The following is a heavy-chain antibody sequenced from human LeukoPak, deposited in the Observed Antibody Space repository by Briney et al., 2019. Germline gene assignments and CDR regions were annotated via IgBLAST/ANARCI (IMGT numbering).Heavy chain of an antibody. J-gene: IGHJ5*02. D-gene: IGHD3-22*01. Sequence: SETLSLTCAVYGGSFSGYYWSWIRQPPGKGLEWIGEINHSGSTNYNPSLKSRVTISVDTSKNQFSLKLSSVTAADTAVYYCARAIHYYDSSGYYPNWFDPWGQGTLVTVSS. CDR1: GGSFSGYY. CDR2: INHSGST. CDR3: ARAIHYYDSSGYYPNWFDP. V-gene: IGHV4-34*01.